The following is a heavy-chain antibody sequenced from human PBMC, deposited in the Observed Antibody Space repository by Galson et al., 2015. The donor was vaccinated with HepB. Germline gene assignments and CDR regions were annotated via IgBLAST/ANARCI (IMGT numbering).Heavy chain of an antibody. V-gene: IGHV3-21*04. J-gene: IGHJ4*02. CDR1: GFTFSSYS. CDR2: ISSSSSYI. CDR3: AKEARWELLNFDY. Sequence: SLRLSCAASGFTFSSYSMNWVRQAPGKGLEWVSSISSSSSYIYYADSVKGRFTISRDNSKNTLYLQMNSLRAEDTAVYYCAKEARWELLNFDYWGQGTLVTVSS. D-gene: IGHD1-26*01.